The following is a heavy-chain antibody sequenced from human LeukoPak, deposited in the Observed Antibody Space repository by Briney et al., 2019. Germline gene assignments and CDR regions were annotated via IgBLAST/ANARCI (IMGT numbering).Heavy chain of an antibody. J-gene: IGHJ4*02. Sequence: SVKVSCKASGGTFSSYTISWVRQAPGQGLEWMGRIIPILGMANYVQKFQGRVTITADKSTSTAYMELSSLRSEDTAVYYCARGLPPRSGWVERGHDYWGQGTLVTVSS. D-gene: IGHD3-3*01. V-gene: IGHV1-69*02. CDR3: ARGLPPRSGWVERGHDY. CDR2: IIPILGMA. CDR1: GGTFSSYT.